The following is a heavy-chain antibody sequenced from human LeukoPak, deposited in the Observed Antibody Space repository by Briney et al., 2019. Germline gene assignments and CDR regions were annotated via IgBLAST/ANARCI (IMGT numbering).Heavy chain of an antibody. Sequence: GGSLRLSCAASGFTFSKAWMSWVRQAPGKGLEWVGRIESKTNGGTTDYAAPVRGRFTISRDGSKNTLYLQMNSLKTEDTAVYYCTTSTRTWDYFDYWGQGTLVTVSS. CDR2: IESKTNGGTT. V-gene: IGHV3-15*04. D-gene: IGHD1-1*01. J-gene: IGHJ4*02. CDR3: TTSTRTWDYFDY. CDR1: GFTFSKAW.